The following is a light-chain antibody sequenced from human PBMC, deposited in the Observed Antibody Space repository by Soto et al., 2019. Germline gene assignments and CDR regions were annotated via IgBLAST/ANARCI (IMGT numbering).Light chain of an antibody. CDR1: QDISNY. CDR2: DAS. J-gene: IGKJ3*01. CDR3: QQYDPFT. Sequence: DIPMTQSPSSLSASVGDRVTITCQASQDISNYLNWYQQKPGKAPKLLIYDASNLETGVPSRFSGSGSGTDFTFTISSLQPEDIATYYCQQYDPFTFGPGTKVDIK. V-gene: IGKV1-33*01.